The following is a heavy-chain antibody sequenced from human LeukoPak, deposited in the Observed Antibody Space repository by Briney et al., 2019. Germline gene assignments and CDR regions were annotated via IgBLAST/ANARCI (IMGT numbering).Heavy chain of an antibody. CDR3: AKVDRVYCSGWRPYDY. J-gene: IGHJ4*01. V-gene: IGHV3-43D*03. D-gene: IGHD6-19*01. Sequence: SGGSLRLSCAASGFTFDDYAMHWVRQAPGKGLEWVSLISWDGGSTYYADSVKGRFTISRDNSKNSLYLQMNSLRAEDTALYYCAKVDRVYCSGWRPYDYSGQGTLVTVSS. CDR2: ISWDGGST. CDR1: GFTFDDYA.